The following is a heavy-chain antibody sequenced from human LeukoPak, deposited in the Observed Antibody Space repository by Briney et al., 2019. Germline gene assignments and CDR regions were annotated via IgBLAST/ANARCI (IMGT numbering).Heavy chain of an antibody. Sequence: ASVKVSCKASGYTFTGYYMHWVRQAPGQGLEWMGWINPNSGGTNYAQKFQGRVTMTRDTSISTAYMELSRLRSDDTAVYYCARVLDYGDSYFDYWGQGTLVTVPS. D-gene: IGHD4-17*01. CDR3: ARVLDYGDSYFDY. CDR1: GYTFTGYY. CDR2: INPNSGGT. J-gene: IGHJ4*02. V-gene: IGHV1-2*02.